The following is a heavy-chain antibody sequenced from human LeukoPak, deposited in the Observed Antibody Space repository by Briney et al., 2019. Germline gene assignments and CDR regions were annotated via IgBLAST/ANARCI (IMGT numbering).Heavy chain of an antibody. V-gene: IGHV3-74*03. CDR3: VRSDWFDP. Sequence: GGSLRLSCAVAGFTLSNYWMNWVRQAPGEGLVWVSRIKSDGSSTTYADSVTGRFTISRDNAKNTLYLQMNSLRAEDTAVYYCVRSDWFDPWGQGTLVTVSS. J-gene: IGHJ5*02. CDR2: IKSDGSST. CDR1: GFTLSNYW.